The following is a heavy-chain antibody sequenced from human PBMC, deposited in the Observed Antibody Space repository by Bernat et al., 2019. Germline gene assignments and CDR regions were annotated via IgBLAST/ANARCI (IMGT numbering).Heavy chain of an antibody. CDR2: IKSKTDGGTT. D-gene: IGHD2-15*01. J-gene: IGHJ6*02. CDR3: TTDLGYCSGCSCYSGMDV. CDR1: GFTFSNAW. Sequence: EVQLVESGGGLVKPGGSLRLSCAASGFTFSNAWMNWVRQAPGKGLEWVGRIKSKTDGGTTDYAAPVKGRFTISRDDSKNTLYLQMNSLKTEDTAVYYCTTDLGYCSGCSCYSGMDVWGQGTTVTVSS. V-gene: IGHV3-15*07.